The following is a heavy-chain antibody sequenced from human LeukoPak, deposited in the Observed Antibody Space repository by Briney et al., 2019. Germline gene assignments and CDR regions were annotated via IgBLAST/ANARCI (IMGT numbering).Heavy chain of an antibody. D-gene: IGHD3-9*01. V-gene: IGHV3-7*01. Sequence: GRSLRLSCAASGFTFSSYWMSWVSQAPGKGLECVANIKQDGREKYYVDSVKGRFTISRDNAKNSLYLQMNSLRAEDTAVYYCARGDELRYFDWLSNFDYWGQGTLVTVSS. CDR3: ARGDELRYFDWLSNFDY. CDR1: GFTFSSYW. J-gene: IGHJ4*02. CDR2: IKQDGREK.